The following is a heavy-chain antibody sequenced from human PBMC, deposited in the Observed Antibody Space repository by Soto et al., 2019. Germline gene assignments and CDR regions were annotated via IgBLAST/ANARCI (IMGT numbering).Heavy chain of an antibody. CDR3: ARAAYGEYWFDP. V-gene: IGHV3-74*01. J-gene: IGHJ5*02. Sequence: EVQLVESGGGVVPPGGSLRLSCAASGFTFSGYWMHWVRQAPGKGLMWVSRINGDGRTTNYADSVKGRFTISRENAKKTLYLQMNSLRAEDTAVYYCARAAYGEYWFDPWGQGTLVTVSS. CDR1: GFTFSGYW. D-gene: IGHD4-17*01. CDR2: INGDGRTT.